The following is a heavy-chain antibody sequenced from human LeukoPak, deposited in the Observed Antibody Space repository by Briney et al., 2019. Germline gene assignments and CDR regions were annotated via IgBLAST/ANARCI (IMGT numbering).Heavy chain of an antibody. J-gene: IGHJ3*02. CDR1: GGSISSSSYY. D-gene: IGHD6-19*01. CDR2: IYYSGST. Sequence: KPSETLSLTCTVSGGSISSSSYYWGWIRQPPGKGLEWIGSIYYSGSTYYNPSLKSRVTISVDTSKNQFSLKLSSVTAAGTAVYYCARHSAAAVAGTGANTFDIWGQGTMVTVSS. V-gene: IGHV4-39*01. CDR3: ARHSAAAVAGTGANTFDI.